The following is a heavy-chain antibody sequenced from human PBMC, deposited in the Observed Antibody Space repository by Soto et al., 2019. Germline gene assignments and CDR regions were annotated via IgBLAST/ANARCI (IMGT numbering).Heavy chain of an antibody. V-gene: IGHV3-23*01. CDR2: VSGSGNNT. D-gene: IGHD3-9*01. J-gene: IGHJ4*02. Sequence: EVKLLDSGGGLVQPGGSLRLSCAASGFIFSNYAMTWVRQAPGKGLECVSSVSGSGNNTYYADSMKGHFTISRDNSKTTLYLQMNGLSPEDTAVYYCARKSRDIACWGQGTLVTVSA. CDR1: GFIFSNYA. CDR3: ARKSRDIAC.